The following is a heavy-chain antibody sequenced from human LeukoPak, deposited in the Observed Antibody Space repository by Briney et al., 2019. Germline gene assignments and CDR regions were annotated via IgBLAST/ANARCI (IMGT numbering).Heavy chain of an antibody. J-gene: IGHJ4*02. CDR2: VYYAGIT. V-gene: IGHV4-59*01. CDR3: VRDLWGAGGTQY. CDR1: GDSIGSYY. Sequence: SETLSLTCTVSGDSIGSYYWSWVRRPPGQGLEWVGHVYYAGITDYNPSLQSRVTISVDPSRNQLSLKLNSVTAADTAVYYCVRDLWGAGGTQYWGQGTQVIVSS. D-gene: IGHD7-27*01.